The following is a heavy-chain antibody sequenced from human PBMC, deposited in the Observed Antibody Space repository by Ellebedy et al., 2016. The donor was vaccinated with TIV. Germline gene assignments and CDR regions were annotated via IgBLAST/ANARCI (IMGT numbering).Heavy chain of an antibody. CDR1: GFPLSSSV. Sequence: GESLKISCAVSGFPLSSSVMHWVRQAPGKGLEWVANTKPDGGEKYYVDSVKGRFTVSRDNAKNSLSLQMNSLRAEDTAVYYCAREGTGIFDWWGQGTLVTVSS. V-gene: IGHV3-7*03. J-gene: IGHJ4*02. D-gene: IGHD3-9*01. CDR3: AREGTGIFDW. CDR2: TKPDGGEK.